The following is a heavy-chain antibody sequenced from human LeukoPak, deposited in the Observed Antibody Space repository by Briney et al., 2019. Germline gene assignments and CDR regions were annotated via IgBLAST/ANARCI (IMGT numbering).Heavy chain of an antibody. Sequence: GGSLRLSCLTSGFTLSTNAMSWVRQAPGKGLEWISGISGSDASTYYADSVKGRFTISRDDSRNTLYLQTNSLRGDDTAVYYCAKDVGKWESLHFFDYWGQGTLVTVSS. CDR3: AKDVGKWESLHFFDY. CDR2: ISGSDAST. D-gene: IGHD1-26*01. CDR1: GFTLSTNA. V-gene: IGHV3-23*01. J-gene: IGHJ4*02.